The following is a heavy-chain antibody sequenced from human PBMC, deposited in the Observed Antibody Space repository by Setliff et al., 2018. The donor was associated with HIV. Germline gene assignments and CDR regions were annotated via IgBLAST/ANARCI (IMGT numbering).Heavy chain of an antibody. CDR2: IFYSGSS. Sequence: SETLSLTCTVSGASISTYYWSWIRQPPGKGLEWIGYIFYSGSSKYNPSLKSRVTMSVDTSKNQFSLNLTSVTAADTAVYYCARDRGSYNFWSGLARGDNWFDPWGQGTLVTVSS. D-gene: IGHD3-3*01. CDR3: ARDRGSYNFWSGLARGDNWFDP. V-gene: IGHV4-59*01. CDR1: GASISTYY. J-gene: IGHJ5*02.